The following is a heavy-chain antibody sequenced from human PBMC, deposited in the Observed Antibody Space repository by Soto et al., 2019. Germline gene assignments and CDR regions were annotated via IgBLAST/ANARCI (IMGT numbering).Heavy chain of an antibody. V-gene: IGHV3-64D*06. Sequence: GGSLRLSCSVSGFTSSSYAMHWDRQAPGKGLEYVSAISSNGGSTYYADSVKGRFTISRDNSKNTLYLQMSSLRAEDTAVYYCVKGLDYYDSSGYNDAFDIWGQGTMVTVSS. CDR1: GFTSSSYA. CDR2: ISSNGGST. CDR3: VKGLDYYDSSGYNDAFDI. J-gene: IGHJ3*02. D-gene: IGHD3-22*01.